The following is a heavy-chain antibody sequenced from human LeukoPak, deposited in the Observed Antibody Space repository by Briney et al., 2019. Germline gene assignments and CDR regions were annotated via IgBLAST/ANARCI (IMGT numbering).Heavy chain of an antibody. CDR2: IYHSGTT. J-gene: IGHJ4*02. V-gene: IGHV4-31*03. D-gene: IGHD4-11*01. Sequence: PSETLSLTCTVSGDSMTRGGYYWSWVRQHPGKGLEWVGFIYHSGTTFYNPSLESRATISVDTSQNQFSLKLTSVTAADTAVYYCARAVDYRNYFDYWGQGTLVIVSS. CDR3: ARAVDYRNYFDY. CDR1: GDSMTRGGYY.